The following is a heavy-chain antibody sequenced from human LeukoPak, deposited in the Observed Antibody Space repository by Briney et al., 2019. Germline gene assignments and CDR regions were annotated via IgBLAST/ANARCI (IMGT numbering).Heavy chain of an antibody. Sequence: SETLSLTCTVSGGSVSSDYWNWIRQPPGKGLEWIGYIYYSGITNYNPSLTGRVTISLDTSKNQFSLKLSSVTAADTAVYYCARQGRGREDFDYWGQGTLVTVSS. J-gene: IGHJ4*02. V-gene: IGHV4-59*08. CDR2: IYYSGIT. CDR1: GGSVSSDY. CDR3: ARQGRGREDFDY.